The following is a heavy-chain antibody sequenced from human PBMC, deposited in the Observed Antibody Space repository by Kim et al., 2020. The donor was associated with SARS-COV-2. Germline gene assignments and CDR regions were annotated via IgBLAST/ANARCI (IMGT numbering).Heavy chain of an antibody. CDR1: GFTFRNYC. Sequence: GGSLRLSCAVSGFTFRNYCMRWVRQAPGRGLEWVSTISGSGGDTYYADSVKGRFTISRDNSKNTLYLQMNSLRAEDTALYYCTKHLGDNSNTHITAIHVWGRGTTVTVSS. V-gene: IGHV3-23*01. CDR2: ISGSGGDT. J-gene: IGHJ6*02. D-gene: IGHD3-16*01. CDR3: TKHLGDNSNTHITAIHV.